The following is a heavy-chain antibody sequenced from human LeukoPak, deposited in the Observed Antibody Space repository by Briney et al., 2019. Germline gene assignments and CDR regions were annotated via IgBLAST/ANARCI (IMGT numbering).Heavy chain of an antibody. CDR2: IYYSGST. Sequence: SETLSLTCTVSGGSVSSGSYYWSWIRQPPGKGLEWIGYIYYSGSTHYNPSPKSRVTISVDTSRNQFSLKLNSVTAADTAVYYCARVIRAFDIWGQGTMVTVSS. CDR3: ARVIRAFDI. V-gene: IGHV4-61*01. D-gene: IGHD2/OR15-2a*01. CDR1: GGSVSSGSYY. J-gene: IGHJ3*02.